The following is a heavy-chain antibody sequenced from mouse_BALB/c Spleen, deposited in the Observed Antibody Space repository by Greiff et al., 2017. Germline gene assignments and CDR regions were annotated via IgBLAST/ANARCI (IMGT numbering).Heavy chain of an antibody. Sequence: QVQLQQSGAELVRPGVSVKISCKGSGYTFTDYAMHWVKQSHAKSLEWIGVISTYYGDASYNQKFKGKATMTVDKSSSTAYMELARLTSEDSAIYYCARFGTTATDWYFDVWGAGTTVTVSS. J-gene: IGHJ1*01. CDR3: ARFGTTATDWYFDV. CDR2: ISTYYGDA. V-gene: IGHV1S137*01. CDR1: GYTFTDYA. D-gene: IGHD1-2*01.